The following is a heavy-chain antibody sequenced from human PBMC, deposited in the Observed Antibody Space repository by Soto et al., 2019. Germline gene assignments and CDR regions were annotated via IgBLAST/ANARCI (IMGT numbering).Heavy chain of an antibody. CDR3: ATGGGYSSGWQYYFDY. Sequence: VQLVESGGGVVQPGRSLRLSCAASGFTFSSYAMSWVRQAPGKGLEWVSAISGSGGSTYYADSVKGRFTISRDNSKNTLYLQMNSLRAEDTAVYYCATGGGYSSGWQYYFDYWGQGTLVTVSS. J-gene: IGHJ4*02. D-gene: IGHD6-19*01. V-gene: IGHV3-23*04. CDR1: GFTFSSYA. CDR2: ISGSGGST.